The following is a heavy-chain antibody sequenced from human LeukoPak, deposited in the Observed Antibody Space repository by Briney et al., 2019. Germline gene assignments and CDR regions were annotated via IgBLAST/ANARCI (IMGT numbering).Heavy chain of an antibody. CDR1: GFTVSSNY. CDR2: IYSGGST. V-gene: IGHV3-53*01. J-gene: IGHJ6*03. Sequence: GGSLRLSCAASGFTVSSNYMSWVRQAPGKGLEWVSVIYSGGSTYYADSVKGRFTISRDNSKNTLYLQMNSLRAEDTAVYYCARDHRRVPYYYYMDVWGKGTTVTVSS. CDR3: ARDHRRVPYYYYMDV. D-gene: IGHD3-10*01.